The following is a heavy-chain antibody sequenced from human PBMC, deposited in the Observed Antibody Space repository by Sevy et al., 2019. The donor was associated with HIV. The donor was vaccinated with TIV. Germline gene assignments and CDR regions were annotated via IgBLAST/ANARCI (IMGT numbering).Heavy chain of an antibody. V-gene: IGHV4-59*08. J-gene: IGHJ3*02. Sequence: SESLSLTCTVSGGSINSDHWNWIRQPPGKGLEWIGYVYYTGGTNYNPSLKNRVTISVDRTKNQFSLKLTSVTAADTAVSDCARWNDFDIWGQGTMVTVSS. CDR2: VYYTGGT. D-gene: IGHD1-1*01. CDR1: GGSINSDH. CDR3: ARWNDFDI.